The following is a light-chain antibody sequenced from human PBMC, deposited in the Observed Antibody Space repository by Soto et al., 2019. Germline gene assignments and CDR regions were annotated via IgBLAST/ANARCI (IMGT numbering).Light chain of an antibody. Sequence: DIQMTQSPSSVSGSVGDRVTITCRASQDITRWLAWYQQKPGKAPKLLIYGASSLQSGVPSRFSGSGSETDFTLTISSLQPEDSATYYCQQPNTFPLTFGGGTKVEIK. CDR3: QQPNTFPLT. CDR1: QDITRW. J-gene: IGKJ4*01. V-gene: IGKV1-12*01. CDR2: GAS.